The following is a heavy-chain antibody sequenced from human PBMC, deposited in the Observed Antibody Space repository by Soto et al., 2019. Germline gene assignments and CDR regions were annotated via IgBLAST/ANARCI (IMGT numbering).Heavy chain of an antibody. V-gene: IGHV4-39*01. J-gene: IGHJ5*01. D-gene: IGHD6-25*01. Sequence: SETLSLTCTVSGVSISSSSLHWGWIRQPPGKGLEWIVSIDYSGRTYKNPSLKSRVTMSADTSKNQVSLKLRFVTAADTAVYYCARQAATKIPWFDSWGQGTLVTVSS. CDR1: GVSISSSSLH. CDR3: ARQAATKIPWFDS. CDR2: IDYSGRT.